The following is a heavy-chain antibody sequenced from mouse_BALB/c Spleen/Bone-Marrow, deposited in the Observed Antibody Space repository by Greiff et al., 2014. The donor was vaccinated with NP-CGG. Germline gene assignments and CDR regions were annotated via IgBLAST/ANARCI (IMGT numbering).Heavy chain of an antibody. V-gene: IGHV7-3*02. CDR2: IRNKANGYTT. Sequence: EVQLVESGGGLVQPGGSLRLSCATSGFTFTDYYMPWVRQSPGKALEWLGFIRNKANGYTTEYSASVKGRFTISRDNSKSILYLQMNTMRAEDKATYNCARDRGLQGSDYWGQGTTLTVSS. CDR3: ARDRGLQGSDY. CDR1: GFTFTDYY. D-gene: IGHD6-1*01. J-gene: IGHJ2*01.